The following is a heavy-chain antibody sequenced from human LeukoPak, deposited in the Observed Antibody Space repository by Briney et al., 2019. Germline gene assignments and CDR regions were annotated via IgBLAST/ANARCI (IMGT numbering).Heavy chain of an antibody. J-gene: IGHJ4*02. Sequence: ASVKVSCKASGYTFTGYYMHWVRQAPGQGLEWMGWINPNSGGTNYAQKFQGRVTMTRDTSISTAYMELRRLRSDDTAVYYCAREAVAVANEDFDYWGQGTLVTVSS. CDR2: INPNSGGT. CDR3: AREAVAVANEDFDY. CDR1: GYTFTGYY. V-gene: IGHV1-2*02. D-gene: IGHD6-19*01.